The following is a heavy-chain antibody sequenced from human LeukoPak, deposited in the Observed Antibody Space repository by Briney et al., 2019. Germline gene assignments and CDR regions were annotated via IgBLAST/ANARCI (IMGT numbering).Heavy chain of an antibody. V-gene: IGHV4-59*01. Sequence: SETLSLTCTVSGGSISSYYWSWIRQPPGKGLEWIGYIYYSGSTNYNPSLKSRVTISVDTSKNQFSLKLSSVTAADTAVYYCARVFYDSSGYLSDYWGQGTLVTVSS. CDR2: IYYSGST. J-gene: IGHJ4*02. CDR1: GGSISSYY. D-gene: IGHD3-22*01. CDR3: ARVFYDSSGYLSDY.